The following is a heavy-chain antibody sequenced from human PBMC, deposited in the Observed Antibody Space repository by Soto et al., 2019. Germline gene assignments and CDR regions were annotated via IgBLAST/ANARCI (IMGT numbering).Heavy chain of an antibody. CDR3: ASKAWVRFDY. Sequence: QVQMQESGPGLVKPSGTLSLTCTVSGDSMTRSVWWTWVRQPPGKGLGRIGEVFHTGNTNYNQSLNSRFTMSVDKSTTEFSLKVTAVTAAEPARYYFASKAWVRFDYWGQGALVTVSS. CDR1: GDSMTRSVW. V-gene: IGHV4-4*02. D-gene: IGHD7-27*01. J-gene: IGHJ4*02. CDR2: VFHTGNT.